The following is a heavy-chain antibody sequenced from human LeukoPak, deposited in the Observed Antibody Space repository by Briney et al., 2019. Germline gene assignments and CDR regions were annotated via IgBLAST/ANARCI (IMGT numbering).Heavy chain of an antibody. CDR1: GFSLSTSGVG. CDR2: IYWDDAE. Sequence: SAPTLFKPTQTLTLICTFSGFSLSTSGVGVGWIRQPPAKALEWLALIYWDDAERYSPSLKSRLTITKDTSKNQVVLTMTNMDPVDTATYYCASGSGRTFDYWGQGTLVTVSS. V-gene: IGHV2-5*02. J-gene: IGHJ4*02. CDR3: ASGSGRTFDY. D-gene: IGHD3-10*01.